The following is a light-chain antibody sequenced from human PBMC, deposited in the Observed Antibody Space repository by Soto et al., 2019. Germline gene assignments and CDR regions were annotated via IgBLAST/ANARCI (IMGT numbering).Light chain of an antibody. V-gene: IGKV1-39*01. CDR3: QQNDISPRT. CDR2: DAS. Sequence: DIQMTQSPSSLSASVGDRVTITCRASQRISTYLNWYQQKPGNAPKLLIYDASRLQSGVPSRFSGSGSGTDFTLNISGLQPGDFATYYCQQNDISPRTFGQGTKVETK. CDR1: QRISTY. J-gene: IGKJ1*01.